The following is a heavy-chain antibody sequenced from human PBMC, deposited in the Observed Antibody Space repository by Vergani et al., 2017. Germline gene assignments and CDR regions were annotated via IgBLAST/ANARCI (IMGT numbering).Heavy chain of an antibody. CDR1: GGTFSSYA. CDR2: IIPIFGTA. Sequence: QVQLVQSGAEVKKPGSSVKVSCKASGGTFSSYAISWVRQAPGQGLEWMGGIIPIFGTANYAQKFQGRVTITADESTSTAYMGLSSLRSEDTAVYYCARSGGYTANYYYYMDVWGKGTTVTVSS. V-gene: IGHV1-69*01. D-gene: IGHD5-18*01. CDR3: ARSGGYTANYYYYMDV. J-gene: IGHJ6*03.